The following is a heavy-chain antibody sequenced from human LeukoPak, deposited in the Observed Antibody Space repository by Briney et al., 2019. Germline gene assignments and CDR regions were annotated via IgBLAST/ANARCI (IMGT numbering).Heavy chain of an antibody. CDR2: IYHSGST. Sequence: PSETLSLTCTVSGYSISSGYYWGWIRQPPGKGLEWIGSIYHSGSTYYNPSLKSRVTISVDTSKNQFSLKLSSVTAADTAVYYCARFANKYDTSGQHHFDYWGQGTLVTVSS. V-gene: IGHV4-38-2*02. D-gene: IGHD3-22*01. CDR1: GYSISSGYY. J-gene: IGHJ4*02. CDR3: ARFANKYDTSGQHHFDY.